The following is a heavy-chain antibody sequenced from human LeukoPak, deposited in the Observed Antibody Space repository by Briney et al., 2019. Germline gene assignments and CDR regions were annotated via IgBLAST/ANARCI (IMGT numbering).Heavy chain of an antibody. CDR3: AKGTLAGPLDY. J-gene: IGHJ4*02. V-gene: IGHV3-9*03. CDR2: ISWNSGSI. Sequence: PGGSLRLSCAVSGFTFSSCEMNWVRQAPGKGLEWVSGISWNSGSIGYADSVKGRFTISRDNAKNSLYLQMNSLRAEDMALYYCAKGTLAGPLDYWGQGTLVTVSS. CDR1: GFTFSSCE.